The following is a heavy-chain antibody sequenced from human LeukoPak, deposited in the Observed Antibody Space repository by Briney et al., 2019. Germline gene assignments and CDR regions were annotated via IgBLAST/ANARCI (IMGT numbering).Heavy chain of an antibody. CDR2: IYYSGST. D-gene: IGHD3-22*01. J-gene: IGHJ6*02. Sequence: SETLSLTGTVSGGSISSYCWSWIRQPPGKGLDWIGYIYYSGSTNYNPSLKSRVTISVDTSKNQFSLKLSSVTAADTAVYYCARQAYDSSGPLYYYYGMDVWGQGTTVTVSS. CDR3: ARQAYDSSGPLYYYYGMDV. V-gene: IGHV4-59*08. CDR1: GGSISSYC.